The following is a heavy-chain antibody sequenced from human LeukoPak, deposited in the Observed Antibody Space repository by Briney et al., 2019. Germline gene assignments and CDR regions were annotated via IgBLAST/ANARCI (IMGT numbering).Heavy chain of an antibody. CDR1: GFTFSSYS. J-gene: IGHJ5*02. D-gene: IGHD2-21*02. CDR3: APYVVTATSVP. Sequence: PGGSLRLSCAASGFTFSSYSMNWVRQAPGKGLEWVSSISSSSSYIYYAGSVKGRFTISRDNAKNSLYLQMNSLRAEDTAVYYCAPYVVTATSVPWGQGTLVTVSS. CDR2: ISSSSSYI. V-gene: IGHV3-21*01.